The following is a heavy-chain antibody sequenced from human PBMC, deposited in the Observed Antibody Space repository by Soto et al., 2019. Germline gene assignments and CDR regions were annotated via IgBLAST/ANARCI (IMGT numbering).Heavy chain of an antibody. Sequence: EVQLVESGGGLVQPGGSPRLSCAASGFSLRDSVIHWVQQVSGKGLEWVGRITSTADTYATAYTASVKGRFTVSRDDSKNTAYLQMNSLKTEDTAVYYCTGSVSFAFDIWGQGTMVHVSS. CDR3: TGSVSFAFDI. J-gene: IGHJ3*02. CDR2: ITSTADTYAT. V-gene: IGHV3-73*01. CDR1: GFSLRDSV.